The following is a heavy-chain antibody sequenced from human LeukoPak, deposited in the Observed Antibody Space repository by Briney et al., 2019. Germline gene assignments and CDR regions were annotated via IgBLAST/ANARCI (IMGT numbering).Heavy chain of an antibody. V-gene: IGHV4-59*01. CDR2: FCDSGNT. CDR3: ARWHAHGRYFDC. CDR1: GGSIRNNC. Sequence: SETLSLTCSVSGGSIRNNCWNWIRQPPGKGLEWIGYFCDSGNTDYKPSPKSRVTISVDTSKNQLSLRLTSAIAADTAVYYCARWHAHGRYFDCWGQGALVTVSS. D-gene: IGHD2-2*01. J-gene: IGHJ4*02.